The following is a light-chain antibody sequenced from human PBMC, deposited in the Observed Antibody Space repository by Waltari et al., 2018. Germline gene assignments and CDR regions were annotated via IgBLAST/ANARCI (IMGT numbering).Light chain of an antibody. V-gene: IGKV3-20*01. Sequence: EIVLTQSPGTLSLSPVERATLSCKTSQSVSSTYLAWYQQKPGQAPRLLIYGASSRATGIPDRFSGSGSGTDFTLTISRLEPEDFAVFYCQQYAGSPNTFGGGTKVEIK. CDR2: GAS. CDR3: QQYAGSPNT. CDR1: QSVSSTY. J-gene: IGKJ4*01.